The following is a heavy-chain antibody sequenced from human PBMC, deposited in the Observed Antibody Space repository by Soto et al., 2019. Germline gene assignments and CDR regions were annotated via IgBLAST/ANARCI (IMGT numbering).Heavy chain of an antibody. J-gene: IGHJ4*02. CDR1: GGSISSSNW. Sequence: PSETLSLTCAVSGGSISSSNWWSWVRQPPGKGLEWIGEIYHSGSTNYNPSLKSRVTISVDKSKNQFSLKLSSVTAADTAVYYCARDAREITIFGVVIRYFGYWGQGTLVTVSS. D-gene: IGHD3-3*01. CDR3: ARDAREITIFGVVIRYFGY. V-gene: IGHV4-4*02. CDR2: IYHSGST.